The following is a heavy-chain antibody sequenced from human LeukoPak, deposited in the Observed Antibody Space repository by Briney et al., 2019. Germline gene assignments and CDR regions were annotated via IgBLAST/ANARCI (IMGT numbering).Heavy chain of an antibody. CDR1: GLAFSRTW. CDR2: IISDGSST. J-gene: IGHJ3*02. CDR3: AAGGGYAFQI. D-gene: IGHD2-15*01. V-gene: IGHV3-74*01. Sequence: PGGSLRLSCATSGLAFSRTWMHWVRHVPGKGPVWVSQIISDGSSTTYADSVTGRFTISRDNAKEMVYLQMNSLRVEVTAVYYGAAGGGYAFQIWGRGTMVTVAS.